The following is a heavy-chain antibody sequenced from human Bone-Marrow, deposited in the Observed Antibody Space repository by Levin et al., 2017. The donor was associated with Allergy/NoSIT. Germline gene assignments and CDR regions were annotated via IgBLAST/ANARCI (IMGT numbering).Heavy chain of an antibody. CDR3: AKGPKYGSGSYPYGVDV. CDR2: ISGSGGGT. J-gene: IGHJ6*02. D-gene: IGHD3-10*01. V-gene: IGHV3-23*01. Sequence: GGSLRLSCAASGFTYNTHAMNWVRQAPGKGLEWVSAISGSGGGTYYAGSVKGRFTISRDNSKNTLYLQMNTLRAEDTAVYYCAKGPKYGSGSYPYGVDVWGQGTTVTVSS. CDR1: GFTYNTHA.